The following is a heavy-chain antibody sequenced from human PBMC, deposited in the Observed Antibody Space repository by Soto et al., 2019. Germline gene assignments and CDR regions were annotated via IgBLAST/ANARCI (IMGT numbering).Heavy chain of an antibody. J-gene: IGHJ6*02. CDR2: IFHSGTT. V-gene: IGHV4-38-2*01. Sequence: SETLSLTCGVSGYSINSCYFWGWVRQPPGKGLEWIGAIFHSGTTYYNPSLKSRVTISVDTARNQISLEMNSVTAADTAIYYCATRTYSGALHGHADVDVWGQGTTVTVSS. CDR1: GYSINSCYF. D-gene: IGHD2-21*01. CDR3: ATRTYSGALHGHADVDV.